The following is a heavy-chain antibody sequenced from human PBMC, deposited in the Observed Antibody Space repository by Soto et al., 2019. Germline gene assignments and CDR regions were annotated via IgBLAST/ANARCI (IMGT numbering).Heavy chain of an antibody. V-gene: IGHV1-18*01. CDR3: ARDRNIEVAGAQPLLP. CDR2: ISVNNGNT. D-gene: IGHD6-19*01. Sequence: QVQLVQSGAEVKKPGASVKVSCKTSGYTFSSYGVSWVRQDPGQGLEWMGWISVNNGNTKYAQKVQGRVTMTTDTSTSTAYMELRSLRSDDTAVYYCARDRNIEVAGAQPLLPWGQGTLVTVSS. CDR1: GYTFSSYG. J-gene: IGHJ4*02.